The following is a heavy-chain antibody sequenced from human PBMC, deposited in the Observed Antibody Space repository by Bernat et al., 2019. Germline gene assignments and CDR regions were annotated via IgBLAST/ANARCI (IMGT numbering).Heavy chain of an antibody. CDR1: GFTFSSYA. J-gene: IGHJ4*02. CDR3: ARELRFLEWSYFDY. CDR2: ISYDGSNK. Sequence: QVQLVESGGGVVQPGRSLRLSCAASGFTFSSYAMHWVRQAPGKGLEWVAVISYDGSNKYYADSVKSRFTISRGKSKNTLYLQMNSMRAEDTAVYYCARELRFLEWSYFDYWGQGTLVTVSS. D-gene: IGHD3-3*01. V-gene: IGHV3-30-3*01.